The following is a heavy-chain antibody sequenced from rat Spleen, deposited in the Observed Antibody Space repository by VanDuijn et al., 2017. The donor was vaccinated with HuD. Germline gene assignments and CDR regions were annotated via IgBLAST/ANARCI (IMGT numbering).Heavy chain of an antibody. J-gene: IGHJ3*01. D-gene: IGHD2-7*01. CDR1: GFTFSSYW. CDR2: ISPDGGST. Sequence: EVQLVETGGGLVHPGESLKLSCVASGFTFSSYWMFWIRQAPGEGLEWLSSISPDGGSTYYPDSMKGRFTISRDNAENTVYLQMNSLRSEDTATYYCVSHGARISRFAYWGQGTLVTVSS. CDR3: VSHGARISRFAY. V-gene: IGHV5-58*01.